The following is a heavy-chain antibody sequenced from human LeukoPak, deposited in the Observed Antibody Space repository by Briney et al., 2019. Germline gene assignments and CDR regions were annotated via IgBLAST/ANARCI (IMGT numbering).Heavy chain of an antibody. Sequence: ASVKVSCKASGGTFSSYAISWVRQAPGQGLEWMGIINPSGGSTSYAQKFQGRVTMTRDMSTSTVYMELSSLRSEDTAVYYCARVFNSGYDSAAPFDYWGQGTLVTVSS. J-gene: IGHJ4*02. D-gene: IGHD5-12*01. V-gene: IGHV1-46*01. CDR1: GGTFSSYA. CDR2: INPSGGST. CDR3: ARVFNSGYDSAAPFDY.